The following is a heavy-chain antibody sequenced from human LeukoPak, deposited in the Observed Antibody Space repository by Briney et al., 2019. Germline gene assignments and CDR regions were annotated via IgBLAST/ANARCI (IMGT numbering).Heavy chain of an antibody. CDR1: GGSISSSTYY. CDR3: ATPYSGGYHGLDI. V-gene: IGHV4-39*01. J-gene: IGHJ3*02. D-gene: IGHD1-26*01. CDR2: IYYSGST. Sequence: PSETLSLTCTVSGGSISSSTYYWGWIRQPPGKGLEWIGSIYYSGSTYYNPSLKSRVTISVDTSKNQFSLKLNSVTAADTAVYYCATPYSGGYHGLDIWGQGTMVTDSS.